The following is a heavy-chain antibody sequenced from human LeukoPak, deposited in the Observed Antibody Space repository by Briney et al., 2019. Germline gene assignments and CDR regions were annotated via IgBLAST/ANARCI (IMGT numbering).Heavy chain of an antibody. CDR3: AKDSKAGIATFSYMDV. CDR2: ISGSGGRT. J-gene: IGHJ6*03. CDR1: GFSFSNYA. D-gene: IGHD6-13*01. Sequence: PGGSLRLSCAASGFSFSNYAMSWVRQAPGKGLEWVSGISGSGGRTYNADSVKGRFTISRDNAKNSLYLQMNSLRAEDTALYYCAKDSKAGIATFSYMDVWGKGTTVTVSS. V-gene: IGHV3-23*01.